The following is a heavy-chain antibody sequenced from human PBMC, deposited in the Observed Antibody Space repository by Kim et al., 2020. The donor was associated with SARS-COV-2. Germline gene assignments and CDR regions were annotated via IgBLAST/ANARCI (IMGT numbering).Heavy chain of an antibody. Sequence: DGRERYYPHSVTGRFTITRDNAKNSVYLQMNSLRVEGAAVYYCAGQRFDPWGQGTLVTVSS. V-gene: IGHV3-7*01. J-gene: IGHJ5*02. CDR2: DGRER. CDR3: AGQRFDP.